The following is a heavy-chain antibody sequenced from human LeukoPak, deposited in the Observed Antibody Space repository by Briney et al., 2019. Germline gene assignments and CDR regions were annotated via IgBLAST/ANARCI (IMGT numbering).Heavy chain of an antibody. D-gene: IGHD6-19*01. Sequence: PSETLSLTCTVSGGSIHSYWSWIRQPAGKGLEWIGRISGSGTITYNPALQSRLTISIDTSKNQFSLKLMSVTAADTAVYYCARAPPYASGWSKGVLDYWGQGSLVTVSS. CDR1: GGSIHSY. V-gene: IGHV4-4*07. CDR2: ISGSGTI. CDR3: ARAPPYASGWSKGVLDY. J-gene: IGHJ4*02.